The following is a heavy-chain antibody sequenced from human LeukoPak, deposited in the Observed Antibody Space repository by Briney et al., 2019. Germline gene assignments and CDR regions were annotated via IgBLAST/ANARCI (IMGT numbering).Heavy chain of an antibody. CDR3: ASLGGYEKNFDY. Sequence: SETLSLTCTVSGGSISSYYWGWIRQPAGKGLEWIGRIYTSGSTNYNPSLKSRVTMSVDTSKNQFSPKLSSVTAADTAVYYCASLGGYEKNFDYWGQGTLVTVSS. D-gene: IGHD5-12*01. V-gene: IGHV4-4*07. J-gene: IGHJ4*02. CDR1: GGSISSYY. CDR2: IYTSGST.